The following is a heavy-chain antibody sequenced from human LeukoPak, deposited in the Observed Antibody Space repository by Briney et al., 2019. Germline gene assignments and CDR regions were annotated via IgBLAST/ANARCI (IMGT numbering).Heavy chain of an antibody. CDR3: ARVVRGDILTGYYTLDY. CDR2: IIPIFGTA. D-gene: IGHD3-9*01. CDR1: GGTFSSYA. V-gene: IGHV1-69*13. Sequence: SVKVSCKASGGTFSSYAISWVRQAPGQGLEWMGGIIPIFGTANYAQKFQGRDTITADESTSTAYMELSSLRSEDTAVYYCARVVRGDILTGYYTLDYWGQGTLVTVSS. J-gene: IGHJ4*02.